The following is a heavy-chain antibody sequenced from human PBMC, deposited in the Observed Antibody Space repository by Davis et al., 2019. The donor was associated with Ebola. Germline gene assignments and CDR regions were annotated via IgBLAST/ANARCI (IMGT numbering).Heavy chain of an antibody. D-gene: IGHD5-24*01. CDR3: ARSGGRWLPHNWFDP. J-gene: IGHJ5*02. CDR1: GGSISSGGYY. Sequence: SETLSLTCTVSGGSISSGGYYWSWIRQPPGKGLEWIGYIYYSGSTYYNPSLKSRVTMSVDTSKNHFSLNLRSVTAADTAVYYCARSGGRWLPHNWFDPWGQGTLVTVSS. V-gene: IGHV4-61*08. CDR2: IYYSGST.